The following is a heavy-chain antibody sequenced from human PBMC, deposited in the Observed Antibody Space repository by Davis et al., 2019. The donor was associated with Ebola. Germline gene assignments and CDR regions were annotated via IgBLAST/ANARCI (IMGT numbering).Heavy chain of an antibody. CDR1: GFTFSSYW. Sequence: GESLKISCAASGFTFSSYWMSWVRQAPGKGLEWVANIKQDGSEKYYVDSVKGRFTISRDNAKNSLYLRMNSLRAEDTAVYYCARGIVGAINYWGQGTLVTVSS. D-gene: IGHD1-26*01. V-gene: IGHV3-7*01. J-gene: IGHJ4*02. CDR2: IKQDGSEK. CDR3: ARGIVGAINY.